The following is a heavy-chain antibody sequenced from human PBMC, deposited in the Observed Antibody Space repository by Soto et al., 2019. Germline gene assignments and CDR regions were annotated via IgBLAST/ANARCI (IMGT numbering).Heavy chain of an antibody. CDR1: GFTFGIYW. J-gene: IGHJ4*01. CDR3: ARDPAYGSATTVNHYLDF. D-gene: IGHD3-10*01. V-gene: IGHV3-7*01. Sequence: GGSLRLSCAAAGFTFGIYWMSWVRQAPGKGMEWLATIKWDASEKKYVDSVKGRFTMSRDNAKNSLYLQMDSLRAEDTAVYYCARDPAYGSATTVNHYLDFWGHGTLVTVSS. CDR2: IKWDASEK.